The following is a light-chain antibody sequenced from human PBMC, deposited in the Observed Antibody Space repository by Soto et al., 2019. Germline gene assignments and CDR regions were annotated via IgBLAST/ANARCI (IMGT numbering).Light chain of an antibody. CDR3: AAWEDSLNGPHVV. CDR1: SSNIGSNT. Sequence: QSVLTQPPSASGTPGQRVTISCSGSSSNIGSNTVNWYQQLPGTAPKLLIYSNNQRPSGVPDRFSGSKSGTSASLAISGLQSEVEADYYCAAWEDSLNGPHVVFGGGTKLTVL. CDR2: SNN. J-gene: IGLJ2*01. V-gene: IGLV1-44*01.